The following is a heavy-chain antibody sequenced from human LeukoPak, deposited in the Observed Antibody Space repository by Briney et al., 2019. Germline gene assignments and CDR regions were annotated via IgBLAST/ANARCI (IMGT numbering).Heavy chain of an antibody. CDR2: ITNDGGTT. V-gene: IGHV3-74*03. J-gene: IGHJ4*02. D-gene: IGHD1-14*01. Sequence: GGSLRLSCAASGFTVSSNYMSWARQAPGKGLVWVSRITNDGGTTTYADSVKGRFTMSRDNAKNTLYLQMNSLRAEDTAVYYCARDQDGPGPTVDYWGQGTLVTVSS. CDR1: GFTVSSNY. CDR3: ARDQDGPGPTVDY.